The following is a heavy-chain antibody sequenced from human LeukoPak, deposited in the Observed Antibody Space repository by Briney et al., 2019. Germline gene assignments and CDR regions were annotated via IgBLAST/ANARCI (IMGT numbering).Heavy chain of an antibody. J-gene: IGHJ4*02. CDR3: ARAYCSSTSCYSGGDFDY. D-gene: IGHD2-2*01. Sequence: ASVKVSCKASGYTFTSYYMHWVRQAPGQGLEWMGIINPSGGSTSYAQKFQGGVTMTRDMSTSTVYMELSSLRSEDTAVYYCARAYCSSTSCYSGGDFDYWGQGTLVTVSS. CDR1: GYTFTSYY. V-gene: IGHV1-46*01. CDR2: INPSGGST.